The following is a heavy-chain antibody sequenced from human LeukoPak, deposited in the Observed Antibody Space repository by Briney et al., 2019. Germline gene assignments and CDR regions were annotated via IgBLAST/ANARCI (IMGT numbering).Heavy chain of an antibody. CDR2: ISYDGSNK. D-gene: IGHD6-19*01. CDR3: AKARPYSSGWYVIDY. CDR1: GFTCSSYG. V-gene: IGHV3-30*18. Sequence: GGSLRLSCAASGFTCSSYGMHWVRQAPGKGLEWVAVISYDGSNKYYADSVKGRFTISRDNSKNTLYLQMNSLRAEDTAVYYCAKARPYSSGWYVIDYWGQGTLVTVSS. J-gene: IGHJ4*02.